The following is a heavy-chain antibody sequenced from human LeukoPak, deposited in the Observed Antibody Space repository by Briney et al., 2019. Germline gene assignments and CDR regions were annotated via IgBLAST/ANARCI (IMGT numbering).Heavy chain of an antibody. J-gene: IGHJ6*02. CDR1: GYTFTSYD. CDR3: ARAKDYYYYYGMDV. CDR2: MNPNSGNT. Sequence: ASVKASCKASGYTFTSYDINWVRQATGQGLEWMGWMNPNSGNTGYAQKFQGRVTMTRNTSISTAYMELSSLRSEDTAVYYCARAKDYYYYYGMDVWGQGTTVTVSS. V-gene: IGHV1-8*01.